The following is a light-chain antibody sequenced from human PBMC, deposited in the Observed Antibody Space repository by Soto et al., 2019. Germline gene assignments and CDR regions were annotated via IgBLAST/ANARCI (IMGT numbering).Light chain of an antibody. Sequence: QSVLTQPPSVSAAPGQKVTISCSGSSSNIGNNYVSWYQQLPGTAPKLLIYDNNKPPAGIPDRFSGSKSGPSATLGITRLQTGDEDDYYCGTWDSSLSAVVFGGGTKLTVL. J-gene: IGLJ2*01. CDR2: DNN. V-gene: IGLV1-51*01. CDR3: GTWDSSLSAVV. CDR1: SSNIGNNY.